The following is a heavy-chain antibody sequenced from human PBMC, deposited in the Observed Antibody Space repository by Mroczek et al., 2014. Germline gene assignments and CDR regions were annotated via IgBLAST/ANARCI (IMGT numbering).Heavy chain of an antibody. CDR2: INHSGST. CDR3: ARHSGLYSSSSGPNWFDP. J-gene: IGHJ5*02. CDR1: GGSFSGYY. V-gene: IGHV4-34*01. D-gene: IGHD6-6*01. Sequence: QVQLQESGAGLLKPSETLSLTCAVYGGSFSGYYWSWIRQPPGKGLEWIGEINHSGSTNYNPSLKSRVTISVDTSKNQFSLKLSSVTAADTAVYYCARHSGLYSSSSGPNWFDPWGQGTLVTVSS.